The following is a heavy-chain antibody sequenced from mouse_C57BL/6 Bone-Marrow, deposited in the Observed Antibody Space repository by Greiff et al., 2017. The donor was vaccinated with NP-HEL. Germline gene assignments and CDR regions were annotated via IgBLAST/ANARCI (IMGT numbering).Heavy chain of an antibody. V-gene: IGHV1-62-2*01. CDR3: ARHEEGSYGNYEGDYLDY. CDR1: GYTFTEYT. CDR2: FYPGSGSI. J-gene: IGHJ2*01. D-gene: IGHD2-1*01. Sequence: VQLQESGAELVKPGASVKLSCKASGYTFTEYTIHWVKQRSGQGLEWIGWFYPGSGSIKYNEKFKDKATLTADKSSSTVYMELSRLTSEDSAVYFCARHEEGSYGNYEGDYLDYWGQGTTLTVSS.